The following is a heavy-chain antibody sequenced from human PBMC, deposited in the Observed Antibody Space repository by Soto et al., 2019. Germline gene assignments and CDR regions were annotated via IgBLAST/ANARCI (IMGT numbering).Heavy chain of an antibody. CDR2: IRSKANSYAT. V-gene: IGHV3-73*01. J-gene: IGHJ6*03. CDR3: TSPYYYGSGSYYRLYYYMDV. D-gene: IGHD3-10*01. CDR1: GFTFSGSA. Sequence: PGGSLRLSCAASGFTFSGSAMHWVRQASGKGLEWVGRIRSKANSYATAYAALVKGRFTISRDDSKNTAYLQMNSLKTEDTAVYYCTSPYYYGSGSYYRLYYYMDVWGKGTTVTVSS.